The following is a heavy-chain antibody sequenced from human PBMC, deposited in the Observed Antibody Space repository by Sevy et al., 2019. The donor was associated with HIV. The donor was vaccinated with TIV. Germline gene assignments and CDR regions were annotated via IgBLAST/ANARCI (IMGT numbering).Heavy chain of an antibody. V-gene: IGHV3-9*01. CDR3: AKDMGSCSGGSCYFGMDV. CDR2: ISWNSGRI. D-gene: IGHD2-15*01. Sequence: GGSLRLSCAASGFTFDDYAMHWVRQAPGKGLEWVSGISWNSGRIGYADSVKGRFTISRDNAKNSLYLQMNSLRAEDTALYYCAKDMGSCSGGSCYFGMDVWGQGTTVTVSS. J-gene: IGHJ6*02. CDR1: GFTFDDYA.